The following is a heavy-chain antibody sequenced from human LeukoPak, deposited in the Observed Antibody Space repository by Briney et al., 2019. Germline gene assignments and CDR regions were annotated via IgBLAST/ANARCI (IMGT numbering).Heavy chain of an antibody. CDR1: GGSISSSSYY. J-gene: IGHJ4*02. V-gene: IGHV4-39*01. CDR2: IYYSGST. D-gene: IGHD5-18*01. Sequence: PSETLSLTCTVSGGSISSSSYYWGWIRQPPGKGLEWIGSIYYSGSTYYNPSLKSRVTISVDTSKNQFSLKLSSVTAADTAVYYCARYSYGYYYFDYWGQGTLVTVSS. CDR3: ARYSYGYYYFDY.